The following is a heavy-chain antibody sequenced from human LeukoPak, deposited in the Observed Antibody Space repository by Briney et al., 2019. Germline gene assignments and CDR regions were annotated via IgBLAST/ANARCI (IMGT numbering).Heavy chain of an antibody. D-gene: IGHD3-16*01. CDR2: ISDDGTIR. CDR3: ARNNWGIDY. V-gene: IGHV3-74*01. J-gene: IGHJ4*02. Sequence: GGSLRLSCAASGFTFSSHWMHWVRHGPGKGLVWVARISDDGTIRSYGDAVRGRFTISRDNAKNTVHLEMNTLRAEDTAVYYCARNNWGIDYWGQGALVTVSS. CDR1: GFTFSSHW.